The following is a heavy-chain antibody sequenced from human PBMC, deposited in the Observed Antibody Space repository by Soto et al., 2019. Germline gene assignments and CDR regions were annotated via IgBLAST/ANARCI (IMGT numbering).Heavy chain of an antibody. Sequence: PGGSLRLSCAASGFTFSRYWMSWVRQAPGKGLEWVANTKQDGSEKYYVDSVKGRFTISRDNAKNSLYLQMNSLRAEDTAVYYCAKAPGVLRVSYFDYWGQGTLVTVSS. D-gene: IGHD2-8*02. CDR3: AKAPGVLRVSYFDY. J-gene: IGHJ4*02. CDR1: GFTFSRYW. V-gene: IGHV3-7*01. CDR2: TKQDGSEK.